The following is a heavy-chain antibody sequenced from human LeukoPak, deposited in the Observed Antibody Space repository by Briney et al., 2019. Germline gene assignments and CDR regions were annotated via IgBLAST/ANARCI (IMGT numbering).Heavy chain of an antibody. J-gene: IGHJ4*02. Sequence: ASVKVSCKASGYTFTRYYMHWVRQAPGQGLEWMGIINPSGGSTSYAQKFQGRVTMTRDTSTSTVYMELSSLRSEDTAVYYCARIGLVPAAGSPGGADYFDYWGQGTLVTVSS. CDR2: INPSGGST. D-gene: IGHD6-13*01. CDR1: GYTFTRYY. V-gene: IGHV1-46*01. CDR3: ARIGLVPAAGSPGGADYFDY.